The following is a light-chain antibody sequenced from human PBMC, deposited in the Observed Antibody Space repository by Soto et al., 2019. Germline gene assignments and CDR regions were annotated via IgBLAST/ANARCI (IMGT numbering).Light chain of an antibody. CDR1: SSDVGGYNY. CDR2: EVS. CDR3: SSYTSSSTPYV. Sequence: QSALTQPASVSGSPGQSITISCTGTSSDVGGYNYVSWYQQHPGKAPKLMIYEVSNRPSGDSDRFSGSKSGNTASPTISGLQAEDEADYYCSSYTSSSTPYVFGSGTKLTVL. V-gene: IGLV2-14*03. J-gene: IGLJ1*01.